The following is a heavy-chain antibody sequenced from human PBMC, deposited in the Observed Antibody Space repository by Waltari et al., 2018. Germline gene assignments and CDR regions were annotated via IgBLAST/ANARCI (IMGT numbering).Heavy chain of an antibody. CDR1: GFTFSSYW. D-gene: IGHD2-2*01. J-gene: IGHJ3*02. Sequence: EVQLVESGGGLVQPGGSLRLSCAASGFTFSSYWIYWVRPSPGNGLVYVSRINKYGSGTTYTDAVKGRFTVSRDNAKNNLYLQMNSLRVEDTARYYCARGGAYHAFDIWGQGTVVTVSS. CDR3: ARGGAYHAFDI. V-gene: IGHV3-74*01. CDR2: INKYGSGT.